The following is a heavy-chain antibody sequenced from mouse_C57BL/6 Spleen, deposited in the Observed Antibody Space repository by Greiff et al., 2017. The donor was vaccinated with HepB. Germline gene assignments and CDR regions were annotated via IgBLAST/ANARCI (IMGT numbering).Heavy chain of an antibody. V-gene: IGHV2-9-1*01. CDR1: GFSLTSYA. D-gene: IGHD1-1*01. J-gene: IGHJ4*01. Sequence: VQLKESGPGLVAPSQSLSITCTVSGFSLTSYAISWVRQPPGKGLEWLGVIWTGGGTNYNSALNSRLSISKDNSKSQVFLKMNSLQTDDTARYYCARNPDYGSRGYAMDYWGQGTSVTVSS. CDR2: IWTGGGT. CDR3: ARNPDYGSRGYAMDY.